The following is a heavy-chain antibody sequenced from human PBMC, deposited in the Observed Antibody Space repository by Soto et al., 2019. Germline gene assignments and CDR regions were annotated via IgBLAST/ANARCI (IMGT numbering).Heavy chain of an antibody. CDR1: GGSVSSGSYY. CDR2: IYYSGST. Sequence: QVQLQESGPGLVKPSETLSLTCTVSGGSVSSGSYYWSWIRQPPGKGLEWIGYIYYSGSTNYNPSLMSRVTISVDTSKNQFSLKLSSVTAADTAVYYCARDRGPLDYWGQGTLVTVSS. V-gene: IGHV4-61*01. CDR3: ARDRGPLDY. J-gene: IGHJ4*02.